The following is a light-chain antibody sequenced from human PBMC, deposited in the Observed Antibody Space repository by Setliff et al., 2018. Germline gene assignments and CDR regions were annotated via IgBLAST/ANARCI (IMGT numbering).Light chain of an antibody. CDR2: KVT. V-gene: IGLV2-8*01. CDR1: SSDVGAYDY. Sequence: QSVLTQPPSASGSPGQSVTISCTGTSSDVGAYDYVSWYQQHPGKAPKLMLYKVTERPSGVPDRFSGSKSGSTASLTVSGLQADDEADYYCSAYAGSNNWGVFGTGTKVTVL. J-gene: IGLJ1*01. CDR3: SAYAGSNNWGV.